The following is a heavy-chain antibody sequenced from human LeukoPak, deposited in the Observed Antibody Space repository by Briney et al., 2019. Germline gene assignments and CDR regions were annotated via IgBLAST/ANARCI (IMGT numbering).Heavy chain of an antibody. CDR2: ISSSSSYI. CDR1: GFTFSSYS. CDR3: ARVSRGKWELLGAHDY. J-gene: IGHJ4*02. D-gene: IGHD1-26*01. Sequence: GGSLRLSCAASGFTFSSYSMNWVRQAPGKGLEWVSSISSSSSYIYYEDSVKGRFTISRDNAKKSLYLQMNSLRAEDTAVYYCARVSRGKWELLGAHDYWGQGTLVTVSS. V-gene: IGHV3-21*01.